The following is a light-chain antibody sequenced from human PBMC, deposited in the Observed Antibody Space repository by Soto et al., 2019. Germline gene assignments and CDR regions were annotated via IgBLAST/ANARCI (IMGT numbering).Light chain of an antibody. CDR3: HQLKSYNPT. Sequence: DIQLTQSPSFLSASVGDRVTITCRASQRISSYLAWYQQKPGKAPKLLIYVASTLQSGVPSRFSGSGSGTEFTLTSSSLQPKDFATYYCHQLKSYNPTFGPGTKVDIK. CDR2: VAS. J-gene: IGKJ3*01. CDR1: QRISSY. V-gene: IGKV1-9*01.